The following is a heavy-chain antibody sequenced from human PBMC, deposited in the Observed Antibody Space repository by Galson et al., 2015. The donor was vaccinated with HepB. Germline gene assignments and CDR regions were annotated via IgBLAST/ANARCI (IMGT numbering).Heavy chain of an antibody. CDR1: GFTFSSYS. D-gene: IGHD3-10*01. V-gene: IGHV3-48*01. CDR2: ISSSSSTI. J-gene: IGHJ6*02. CDR3: ARDTGNLWFGEDYYYYYGMDV. Sequence: SLRLSCAASGFTFSSYSMNWVRQAPGKGLEWVSYISSSSSTIYYADSVKGRFTISRDNAKNSLYLQMNSLRAEDTAVYYCARDTGNLWFGEDYYYYYGMDVWGQGTTVTVSS.